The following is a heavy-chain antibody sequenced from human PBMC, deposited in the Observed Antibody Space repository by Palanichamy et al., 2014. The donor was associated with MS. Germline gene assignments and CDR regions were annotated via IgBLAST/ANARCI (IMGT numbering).Heavy chain of an antibody. J-gene: IGHJ4*02. D-gene: IGHD2-2*01. CDR3: ARRVAYLGYCSTASCPTFFDY. CDR2: VYPGDSET. Sequence: EVQLVQSGAEVKKPGESLRISCKGSGYNVGTYWIGWVRQMPGKGLEWMGLVYPGDSETRYSPSFRGQVTFSADNSINTAFLQWSSLKASDTAMYYCARRVAYLGYCSTASCPTFFDYWGQGTLVTVSS. CDR1: GYNVGTYW. V-gene: IGHV5-51*01.